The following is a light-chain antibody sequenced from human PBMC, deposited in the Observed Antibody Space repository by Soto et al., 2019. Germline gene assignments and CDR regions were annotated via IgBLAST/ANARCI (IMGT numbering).Light chain of an antibody. Sequence: EIVLTQSPGTLSLSPGERATLSCRASQNVNRSYLAWYQQKPGRTPRLLIYGASSRATGIPDRFSGSGSGADFTLTISRLEPEDVAVYYCQQYGSSPGTFGQGTKVEIK. CDR3: QQYGSSPGT. J-gene: IGKJ1*01. CDR2: GAS. CDR1: QNVNRSY. V-gene: IGKV3-20*01.